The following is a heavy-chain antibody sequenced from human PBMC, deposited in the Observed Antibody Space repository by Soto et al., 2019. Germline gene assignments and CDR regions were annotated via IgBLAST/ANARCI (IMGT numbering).Heavy chain of an antibody. CDR1: GYTFTNYA. CDR3: ARAEKWVTGNMGGY. J-gene: IGHJ4*02. D-gene: IGHD1-20*01. CDR2: RNAYSGDT. Sequence: GASVKVSCKASGYTFTNYAISWVRQAPGQGLEWMGWRNAYSGDTNYAQKLQGRVTMTTDTSTSTAYMELRSLRSDDTAVYYCARAEKWVTGNMGGYWGQGTLVTVSS. V-gene: IGHV1-18*04.